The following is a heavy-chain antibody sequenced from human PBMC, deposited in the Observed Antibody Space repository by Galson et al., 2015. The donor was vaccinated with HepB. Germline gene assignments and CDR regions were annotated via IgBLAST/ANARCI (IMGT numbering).Heavy chain of an antibody. J-gene: IGHJ6*02. V-gene: IGHV7-4-1*02. CDR2: INTNTGTP. Sequence: SVKVSCKASGYTFTRYVINWVRQAPGQGLEWMAGINTNTGTPTYAQGFPGRFVFSLDTSVSTAYLQISRLKTEDTAVYYCARVTSIYDFSSRAYSYYYYGMDVWGQGTTVAVSS. CDR1: GYTFTRYV. CDR3: ARVTSIYDFSSRAYSYYYYGMDV. D-gene: IGHD6-19*01.